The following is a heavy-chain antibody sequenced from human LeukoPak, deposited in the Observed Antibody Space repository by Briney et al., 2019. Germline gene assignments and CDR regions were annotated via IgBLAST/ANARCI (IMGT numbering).Heavy chain of an antibody. V-gene: IGHV4-39*07. CDR1: GGSISSSSYY. CDR2: IYHSGNT. Sequence: SETLSLTCTVSGGSISSSSYYWGWIRQPPGKGLEWIGSIYHSGNTYYKPSLKSRVTISVDTSKNQFSLKLGSVTAADTAVYYCARVGSSGYYFQGNYYFDYWGQGTLVTVSS. CDR3: ARVGSSGYYFQGNYYFDY. J-gene: IGHJ4*02. D-gene: IGHD3-22*01.